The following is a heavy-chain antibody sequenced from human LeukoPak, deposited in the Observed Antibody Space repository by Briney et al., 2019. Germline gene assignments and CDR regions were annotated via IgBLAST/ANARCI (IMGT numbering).Heavy chain of an antibody. J-gene: IGHJ5*02. CDR3: ARDFAFAGYCSGGSCYGIDP. D-gene: IGHD2-15*01. CDR1: GFTFSSYS. CDR2: ISSSSSYI. V-gene: IGHV3-21*01. Sequence: GGSLRLSCAASGFTFSSYSMNWVRQAPGKGLEWVSSISSSSSYIYYADSVKGRFTISRDNAKNSLYLQMNSLRAEDTAVYYCARDFAFAGYCSGGSCYGIDPWGQGTLVTVSS.